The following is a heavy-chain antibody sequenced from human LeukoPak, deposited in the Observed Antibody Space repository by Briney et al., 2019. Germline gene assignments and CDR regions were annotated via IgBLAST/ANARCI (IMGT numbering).Heavy chain of an antibody. J-gene: IGHJ4*02. CDR3: AREGRLGELSLSSGLDY. Sequence: GGSLRLSCAASGFTFSSYSMNWVRQAPGKGLEWVSYISSSSSTIYYADSVKGRFTISRDNAKNSLYLQMNSLRAEDTAVYYCAREGRLGELSLSSGLDYWGQGTLVTVSS. D-gene: IGHD3-16*02. CDR2: ISSSSSTI. V-gene: IGHV3-48*01. CDR1: GFTFSSYS.